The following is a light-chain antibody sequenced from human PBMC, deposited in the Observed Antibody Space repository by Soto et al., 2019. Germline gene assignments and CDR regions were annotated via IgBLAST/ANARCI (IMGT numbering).Light chain of an antibody. Sequence: QSVLTQPASVSGSPGQSITISCTGTSSDVGGYNYLSWYQQNPGKAPKVMIYEVSNRPSGVSNRFSGSKSGNTASLTISGLHTEDEADYYCSSYTTSGTPVFGGGTKVTVL. CDR1: SSDVGGYNY. J-gene: IGLJ3*02. CDR2: EVS. V-gene: IGLV2-14*01. CDR3: SSYTTSGTPV.